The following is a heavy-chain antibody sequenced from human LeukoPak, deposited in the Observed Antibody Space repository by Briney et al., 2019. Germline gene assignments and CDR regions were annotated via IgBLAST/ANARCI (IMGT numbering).Heavy chain of an antibody. CDR1: GGSFSGYY. Sequence: SETLSLTCAVYGGSFSGYYWSWIRQPPGKGLEWIGTFYHGGSTYYNPSLKSRVTISVDTSKNQFSLNLTSVTAADTAVYYCARLSGYDWESFYDYWGQGTLVTVSS. D-gene: IGHD5-12*01. V-gene: IGHV4-34*01. CDR3: ARLSGYDWESFYDY. J-gene: IGHJ4*02. CDR2: FYHGGST.